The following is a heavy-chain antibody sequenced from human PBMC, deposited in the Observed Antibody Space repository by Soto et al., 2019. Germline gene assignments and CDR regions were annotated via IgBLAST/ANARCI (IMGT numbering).Heavy chain of an antibody. CDR1: GGSISSSSYY. J-gene: IGHJ4*02. CDR2: IYYSGST. V-gene: IGHV4-39*01. D-gene: IGHD5-18*01. Sequence: SETLSLTCTVSGGSISSSSYYWGWIRQPPGKGLEWIGSIYYSGSTYYNPSLKSRVTISVDTSKNQFSLKLSSVTAADTAVYYCARRGIQLWLHYFDYWGQGTLVTVSS. CDR3: ARRGIQLWLHYFDY.